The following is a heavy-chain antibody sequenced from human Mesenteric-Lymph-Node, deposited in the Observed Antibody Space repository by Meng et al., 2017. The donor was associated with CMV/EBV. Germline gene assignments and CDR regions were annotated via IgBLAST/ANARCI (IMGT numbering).Heavy chain of an antibody. CDR1: GFTFSSYW. D-gene: IGHD6-19*01. V-gene: IGHV3-74*01. CDR2: INSDGSST. J-gene: IGHJ6*02. Sequence: GGSLRLSCAASGFTFSSYWMHWVRQAPGKGLVWVSRINSDGSSTSYADSVKGRITISRDNAKNTLYLQMNSLRVEDTAVYYCARGGGSSGWYQGYYGMDVWGQGTTVTVSS. CDR3: ARGGGSSGWYQGYYGMDV.